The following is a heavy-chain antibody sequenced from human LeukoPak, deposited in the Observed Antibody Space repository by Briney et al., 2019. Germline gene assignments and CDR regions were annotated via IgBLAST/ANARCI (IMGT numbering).Heavy chain of an antibody. D-gene: IGHD6-25*01. J-gene: IGHJ4*02. CDR3: ATDGYSSARDY. CDR1: GFSFNNYW. V-gene: IGHV3-7*01. CDR2: TKPDGSEK. Sequence: GGSLRPSCRASGFSFNNYWMSWVRQAPGKGLEWVANTKPDGSEKYYVDSVRGRFTISRDNAKNLLYLQMSNLRAEDTAVYYCATDGYSSARDYWGQGTLVTVSS.